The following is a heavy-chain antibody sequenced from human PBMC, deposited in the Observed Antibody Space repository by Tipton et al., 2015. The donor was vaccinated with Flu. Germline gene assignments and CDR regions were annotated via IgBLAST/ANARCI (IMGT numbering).Heavy chain of an antibody. CDR2: IYYSGST. Sequence: TLSLTCTVSGGSISSYYWSWIRQPPGKGLEWIGYIYYSGSTNYNPSPKSRVTISVDTSKNQFSLKLSSVTAADTAVYYCARDQNGSGKLDYWGQGTLVTVSS. CDR3: ARDQNGSGKLDY. D-gene: IGHD3-10*01. J-gene: IGHJ4*02. CDR1: GGSISSYY. V-gene: IGHV4-59*01.